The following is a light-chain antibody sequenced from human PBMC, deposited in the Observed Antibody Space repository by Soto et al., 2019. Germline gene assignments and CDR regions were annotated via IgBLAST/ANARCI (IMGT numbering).Light chain of an antibody. Sequence: SVLTQPPSVSGAAGQRVTVSCTGSYSNIGAGYEVHWYQQIPGTAPKLLISGHNNRPSGVPDRFFGSKSGTSASLTIIGLQAEDEADYYCQSYDSSLSGSGVFGGGTTVTVL. V-gene: IGLV1-40*01. CDR2: GHN. CDR3: QSYDSSLSGSGV. CDR1: YSNIGAGYE. J-gene: IGLJ3*02.